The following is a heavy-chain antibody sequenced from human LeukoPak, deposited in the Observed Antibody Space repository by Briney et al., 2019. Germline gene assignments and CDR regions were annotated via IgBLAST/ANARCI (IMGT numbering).Heavy chain of an antibody. D-gene: IGHD3-10*01. CDR1: GFTFSEYG. V-gene: IGHV3-9*03. Sequence: GGSLRLSCTASGFTFSEYGIHWVRQAPGKGLEWVSGISWNSGSIGYADSVRGRFTISRDNAKNSLYLQMNSLRAEDMALYYCAKGLYGSGSYPDYWGQGTLVTVSS. CDR2: ISWNSGSI. J-gene: IGHJ4*02. CDR3: AKGLYGSGSYPDY.